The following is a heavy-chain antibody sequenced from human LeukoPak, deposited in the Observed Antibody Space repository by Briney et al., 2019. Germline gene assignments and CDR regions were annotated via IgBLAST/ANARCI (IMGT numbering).Heavy chain of an antibody. CDR1: GGTFSSYA. V-gene: IGHV1-69*05. CDR3: ARSPWELSYFDY. D-gene: IGHD3-10*01. CDR2: IIPIFGTA. J-gene: IGHJ4*02. Sequence: SVKVSCKASGGTFSSYAISWVRQAPGQGLEWMGGIIPIFGTANYAQKFQGRVTITTDESTSTAYMELSSLRSEDTAVYYCARSPWELSYFDYWGQGTLVTVSS.